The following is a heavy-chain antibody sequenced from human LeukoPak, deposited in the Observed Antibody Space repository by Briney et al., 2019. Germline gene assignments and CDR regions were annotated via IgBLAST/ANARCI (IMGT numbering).Heavy chain of an antibody. CDR3: ARGRGYSYGYDFDY. D-gene: IGHD5-18*01. V-gene: IGHV1-8*03. CDR2: MNPNSGNT. CDR1: GYTFTSYD. Sequence: ASVKVSCKASGYTFTSYDINWVRQATGQGLEWMGWMNPNSGNTGYAQKFQGRVTITRNTSISTAYMELSSLRSEDTAVYYCARGRGYSYGYDFDYWGQGTLVTVSS. J-gene: IGHJ4*02.